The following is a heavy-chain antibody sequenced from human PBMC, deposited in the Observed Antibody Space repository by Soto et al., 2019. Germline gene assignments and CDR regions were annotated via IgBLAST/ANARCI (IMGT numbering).Heavy chain of an antibody. Sequence: SETLSLTCAVPGGSISSSNWWSWVRQPPGKGLEWIGEIYHSGSTNSNPSPKSRVTISVDKSKNQFSLKLSSVTAADTAVYYCASVSVIVVVPAAIYYLDYWGQGTLVTVSS. D-gene: IGHD2-2*01. CDR1: GGSISSSNW. CDR2: IYHSGST. V-gene: IGHV4-4*02. CDR3: ASVSVIVVVPAAIYYLDY. J-gene: IGHJ4*02.